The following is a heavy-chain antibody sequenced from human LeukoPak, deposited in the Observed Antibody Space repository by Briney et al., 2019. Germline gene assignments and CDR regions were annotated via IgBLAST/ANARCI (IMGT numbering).Heavy chain of an antibody. CDR3: TRSGTYVFDC. V-gene: IGHV1-69*05. D-gene: IGHD1-26*01. J-gene: IGHJ4*02. Sequence: GASVKVSCKASGGTFSSYAISWVRQAPGQGLEWMGGIIPIFGTANYAQKFQGRVTITTDESTSTAYMELSSLRSEDTAVYYCTRSGTYVFDCWGQGTLVTVSS. CDR2: IIPIFGTA. CDR1: GGTFSSYA.